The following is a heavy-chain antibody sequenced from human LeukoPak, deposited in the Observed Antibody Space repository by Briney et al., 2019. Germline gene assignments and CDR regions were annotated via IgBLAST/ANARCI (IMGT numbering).Heavy chain of an antibody. CDR3: ARGPGEYYYDSSGYYGY. J-gene: IGHJ4*02. V-gene: IGHV1-18*01. CDR2: ISAYDGNT. CDR1: GYTFTSYG. D-gene: IGHD3-22*01. Sequence: ASVKVSCKASGYTFTSYGISWVRQAPGQGLEWMGWISAYDGNTNYAQKLQGRVTMTTDTSTSTAYMELRSLRSDDTAAYYCARGPGEYYYDSSGYYGYWGQGTLVTVSS.